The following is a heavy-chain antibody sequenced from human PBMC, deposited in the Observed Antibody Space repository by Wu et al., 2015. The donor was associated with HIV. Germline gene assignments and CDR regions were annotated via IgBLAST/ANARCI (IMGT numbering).Heavy chain of an antibody. Sequence: QVQLVQSGAEVKKPGASAKVSCKASGYAFTDYGISWVRQAPGQGLEWMGWIDTYNGNTNSAQNLQGRVTMTTDTSTSTAYMELRSLRSDDTAVYYCTVSYYDTSGYYPLYYFDYWARERWSLSPQ. CDR2: IDTYNGNT. J-gene: IGHJ4*02. CDR3: TVSYYDTSGYYPLYYFDY. D-gene: IGHD3-22*01. V-gene: IGHV1-18*01. CDR1: GYAFTDYG.